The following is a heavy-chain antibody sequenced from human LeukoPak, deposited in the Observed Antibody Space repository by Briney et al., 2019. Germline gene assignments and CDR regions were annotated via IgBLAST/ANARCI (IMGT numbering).Heavy chain of an antibody. D-gene: IGHD3-22*01. J-gene: IGHJ4*02. CDR3: ARVPYYDSSGPSLDDY. CDR1: GFTLSSYS. V-gene: IGHV3-48*01. Sequence: GGSLRLSCAASGFTLSSYSMNWVRQAPGKGLEWVSYISSSSSTIYYADSVKGRFTISRDNAKNSLYLQMNSLRAEDTAVYHCARVPYYDSSGPSLDDYWGQGTLVTVSS. CDR2: ISSSSSTI.